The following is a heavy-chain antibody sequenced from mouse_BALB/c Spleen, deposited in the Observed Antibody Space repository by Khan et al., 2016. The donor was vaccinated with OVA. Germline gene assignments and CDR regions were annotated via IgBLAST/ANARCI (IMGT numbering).Heavy chain of an antibody. CDR3: ARDRMDY. CDR2: INPTSGYT. CDR1: GYTFTSYW. J-gene: IGHJ2*01. V-gene: IGHV1-7*01. Sequence: LEESGAELAKPGASVKMSCKASGYTFTSYWMHWIKQRPGQGLEWIGYINPTSGYTDYNQKFKDKATLTADKSSSTAYMQLSSLTSDDAADYYCARDRMDYWGQGTTRTVSS.